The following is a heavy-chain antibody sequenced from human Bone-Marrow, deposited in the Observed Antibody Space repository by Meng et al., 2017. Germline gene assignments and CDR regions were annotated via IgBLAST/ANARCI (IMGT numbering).Heavy chain of an antibody. CDR2: ISYDGSNK. V-gene: IGHV3-30*01. CDR1: GFTFSSYA. J-gene: IGHJ4*02. Sequence: VRVVGSGGGVVQPGRSLGLSCAASGFTFSSYAMHWVRQAPGKGLEWVAVISYDGSNKYYADSVKGRFTISRDNSKNTLYLQMNSLRAEDTAVYYCARVHFDYWGQGTLVTVSS. CDR3: ARVHFDY.